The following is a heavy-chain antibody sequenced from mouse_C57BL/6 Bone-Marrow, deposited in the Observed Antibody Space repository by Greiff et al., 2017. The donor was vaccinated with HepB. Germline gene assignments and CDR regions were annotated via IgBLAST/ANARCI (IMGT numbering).Heavy chain of an antibody. CDR3: AMIKKAY. Sequence: QVQLKQSGAELARPGASVKLSCKASGYTFTSYGISWVKQRTGQGLEWIGEIYPRSGNTYYNEKFKGKATLTADKSSSTAYMELRRLTSEDSAVYFCAMIKKAYWGQGTTLTVSS. CDR2: IYPRSGNT. CDR1: GYTFTSYG. D-gene: IGHD2-4*01. J-gene: IGHJ2*01. V-gene: IGHV1-81*01.